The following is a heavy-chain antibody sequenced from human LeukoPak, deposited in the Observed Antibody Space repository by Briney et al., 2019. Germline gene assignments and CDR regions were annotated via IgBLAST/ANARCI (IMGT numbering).Heavy chain of an antibody. Sequence: PSETLSLTCTVSGGSISSSSYYWSWIRQPPGKGLEWIGYIHYSGSTCYNPSLQSRVTISVDTSRSQFSLKLSSVTAADTAVYYCARVYYSNSYDYWYFDLWGRGTLVTVSS. CDR1: GGSISSSSYY. D-gene: IGHD6-13*01. J-gene: IGHJ2*01. V-gene: IGHV4-61*01. CDR3: ARVYYSNSYDYWYFDL. CDR2: IHYSGST.